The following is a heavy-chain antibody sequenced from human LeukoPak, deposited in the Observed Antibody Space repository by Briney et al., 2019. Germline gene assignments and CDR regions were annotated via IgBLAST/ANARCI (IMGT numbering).Heavy chain of an antibody. D-gene: IGHD6-6*01. Sequence: KPSETLSLTCTVSGGSISSYYWSWIRQPPGKGLEWIGYIYYSGSTNYNPSLKSRVTISVDTSKNQFSLKLSSVTAADTAVYYCARGIAARRAYYMDVWGTGTTVTVSS. J-gene: IGHJ6*03. CDR2: IYYSGST. CDR3: ARGIAARRAYYMDV. V-gene: IGHV4-59*01. CDR1: GGSISSYY.